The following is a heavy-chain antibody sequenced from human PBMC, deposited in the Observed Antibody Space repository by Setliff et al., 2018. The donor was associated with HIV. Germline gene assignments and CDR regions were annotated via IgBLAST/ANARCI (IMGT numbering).Heavy chain of an antibody. D-gene: IGHD6-19*01. Sequence: PGGSLRLSCAASGFTFSNYAMSWVRQAPGKGLEWVSGISDSGGSTDYVDSVKGRFTISRDNSKKTLYLQMNSLRAEDTAVYYCARAVHSGWYYFDYWGQGTLVTVSS. J-gene: IGHJ4*02. CDR1: GFTFSNYA. CDR2: ISDSGGST. CDR3: ARAVHSGWYYFDY. V-gene: IGHV3-23*01.